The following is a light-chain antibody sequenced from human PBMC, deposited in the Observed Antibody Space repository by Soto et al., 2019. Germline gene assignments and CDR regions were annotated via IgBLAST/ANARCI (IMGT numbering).Light chain of an antibody. V-gene: IGKV3-20*01. J-gene: IGKJ4*01. CDR2: GAY. CDR3: QQYERSPTT. CDR1: QSVSSTY. Sequence: EIGLTQSPGTLSLSPGERATLSCRASQSVSSTYLAWYKQKPGQAPSLLIYGAYRRATGIPDRFSGSGSGTAFTLTISRLEPEDFAVYYCQQYERSPTTFGGGTKVEIK.